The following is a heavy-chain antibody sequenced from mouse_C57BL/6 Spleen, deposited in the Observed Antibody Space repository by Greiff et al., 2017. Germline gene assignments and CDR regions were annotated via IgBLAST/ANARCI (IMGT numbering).Heavy chain of an antibody. CDR2: INPSSGYT. CDR3: AISNWDYFDY. D-gene: IGHD4-1*01. CDR1: GYTFTSYT. Sequence: QVQLQQSGAELARPGASVKMSCKASGYTFTSYTMPWVKQRPGQGLEWIGYINPSSGYTKYNQKFKDKATLTADKSSSTAYMQLSSLTSEDSAVYYCAISNWDYFDYWGQGTTLTVSS. J-gene: IGHJ2*01. V-gene: IGHV1-4*01.